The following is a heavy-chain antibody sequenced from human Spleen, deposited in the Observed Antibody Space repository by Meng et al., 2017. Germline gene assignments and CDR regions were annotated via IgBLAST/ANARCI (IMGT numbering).Heavy chain of an antibody. CDR2: ISGGSTYI. D-gene: IGHD5-18*01. CDR1: GFTFSSHG. Sequence: EVQLVESGGGLVKAGGSLRLSGVASGFTFSSHGMNWVRQAPGKGLEWVSAISGGSTYIHYSDSVKGRFTISRDNAKNSLYLQMNSLRAEDTAIYYCARDDVETVMAPFDHWGQGTLVTVSS. J-gene: IGHJ4*02. CDR3: ARDDVETVMAPFDH. V-gene: IGHV3-21*01.